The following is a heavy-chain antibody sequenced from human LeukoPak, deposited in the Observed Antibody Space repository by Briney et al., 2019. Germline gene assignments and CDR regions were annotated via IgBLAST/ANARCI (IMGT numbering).Heavy chain of an antibody. CDR3: AKAGGNSFFDY. CDR2: ISYDGSNK. D-gene: IGHD1-7*01. Sequence: GGSLRLSCAASGFTFSSYAMHGVRQAPGKGLEWVAVISYDGSNKYYADSVKGRFTISRDNSKNTLYLQMNSLRAEDTAVYYCAKAGGNSFFDYWGQGTLVTVSS. J-gene: IGHJ4*02. V-gene: IGHV3-30-3*01. CDR1: GFTFSSYA.